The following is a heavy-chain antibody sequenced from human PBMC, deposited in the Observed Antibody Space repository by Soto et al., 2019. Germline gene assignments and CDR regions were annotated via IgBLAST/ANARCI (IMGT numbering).Heavy chain of an antibody. CDR1: GGTFSSYA. Sequence: QVQLVQSGAEVKKPGSSVKVSCKASGGTFSSYAISWVRQAPGQGLEWMGGIIPIFGTANYAQKFQGRVTITADESTSTAYMELSSLRSEDTAVYYCARDYSRDCSSTSCPPNFDYWGQGTLVTVSS. D-gene: IGHD2-2*01. CDR2: IIPIFGTA. J-gene: IGHJ4*02. V-gene: IGHV1-69*01. CDR3: ARDYSRDCSSTSCPPNFDY.